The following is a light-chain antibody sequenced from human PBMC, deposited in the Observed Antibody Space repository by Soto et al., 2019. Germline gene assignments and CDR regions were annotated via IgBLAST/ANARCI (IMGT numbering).Light chain of an antibody. CDR2: AAS. Sequence: DIQMTQSPSSLSASVGDRVTVTCRASQDIANSVAWYQQRPGKVPKLLLYAASTLQSGVPSRFSGGGSGTDFTLTISSLQPEDVAIYYCQRYNSAPQTFGQGTKVDIK. CDR3: QRYNSAPQT. J-gene: IGKJ1*01. CDR1: QDIANS. V-gene: IGKV1-27*01.